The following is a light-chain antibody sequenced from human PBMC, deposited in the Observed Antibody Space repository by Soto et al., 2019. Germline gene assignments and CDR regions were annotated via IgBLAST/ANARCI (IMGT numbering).Light chain of an antibody. CDR1: QSVIRN. V-gene: IGKV3-15*01. J-gene: IGKJ5*01. CDR2: EAS. Sequence: EIVMTQSPATLSVSPGERATLSCRASQSVIRNLAWYQQKPGQAPRLLISEASTRATGIPAKFSGSGSGTECTLTISSLQSEDFAVYYCQQYTDWPPVITFGQGTRLEIK. CDR3: QQYTDWPPVIT.